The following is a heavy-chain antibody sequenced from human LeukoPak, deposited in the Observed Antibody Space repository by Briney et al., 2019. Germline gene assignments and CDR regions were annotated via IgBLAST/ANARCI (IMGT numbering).Heavy chain of an antibody. CDR2: INQNEVVK. Sequence: GGSLRLSCVASGFMFGDYWMRWVRQAPGKGLEWVASINQNEVVKYYVDSVKGRFTISRDNAKNSLYLQMSSLRAEDTAIYYCARDVPLMGASKTRYFDYWGQGTLVTVSS. V-gene: IGHV3-7*01. CDR1: GFMFGDYW. CDR3: ARDVPLMGASKTRYFDY. J-gene: IGHJ4*02. D-gene: IGHD1-26*01.